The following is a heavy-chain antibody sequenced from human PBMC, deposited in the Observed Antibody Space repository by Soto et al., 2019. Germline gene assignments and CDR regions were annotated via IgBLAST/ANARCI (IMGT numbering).Heavy chain of an antibody. CDR3: ARGETAVVHKGVDV. J-gene: IGHJ6*02. Sequence: GESLKISCEGSGYTFTSYYITWARQLPGKGLEWMGRIDPSDSYTTYNPSFRGHVTISADKSIRTAYLQWSSLEASDSGMYYCARGETAVVHKGVDVWGQGTTGTVS. CDR1: GYTFTSYY. CDR2: IDPSDSYT. V-gene: IGHV5-10-1*01. D-gene: IGHD5-18*01.